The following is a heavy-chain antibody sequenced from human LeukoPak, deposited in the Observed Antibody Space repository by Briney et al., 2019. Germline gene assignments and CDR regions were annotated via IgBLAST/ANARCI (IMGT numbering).Heavy chain of an antibody. CDR1: GFPFSTYS. CDR2: IRSSGTTT. D-gene: IGHD1-7*01. Sequence: GGSLRLPCAASGFPFSTYSMNWVRQAPGRGLEWLSYIRSSGTTTYYADSVKGRFTISRDNAKNLLFLQMNSLRAEDTAVYYCARMNYVSTGWGAPFDYWGQGTLVTVSS. CDR3: ARMNYVSTGWGAPFDY. V-gene: IGHV3-48*04. J-gene: IGHJ4*02.